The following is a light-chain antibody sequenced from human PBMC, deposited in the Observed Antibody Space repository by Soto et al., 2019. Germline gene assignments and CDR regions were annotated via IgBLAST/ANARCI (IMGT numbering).Light chain of an antibody. CDR1: QSISSW. CDR3: QQTNSFPLT. J-gene: IGKJ5*01. Sequence: DIQMTQSPSTLSASVGDRVTITCRASQSISSWLAWYQQKPGKAPKLLIYAASSLQTGVSSRFSGSGSGTDFTLTISNLQPEDFATYYCQQTNSFPLTFGQGTRLEIK. V-gene: IGKV1-12*01. CDR2: AAS.